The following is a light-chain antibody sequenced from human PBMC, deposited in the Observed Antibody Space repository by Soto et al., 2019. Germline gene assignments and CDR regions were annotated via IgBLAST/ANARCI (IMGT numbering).Light chain of an antibody. J-gene: IGLJ1*01. CDR2: DVI. V-gene: IGLV2-11*01. Sequence: QSALIQPRSVSGSPGQSVTISCTGTSSDVGVYKYVSWYRQHPGKAPKLMIYDVITRPSGVPDRFSGSKSGNTASLTISGLRAEDEADYYCCSYAGDYTFVFGSGTKLT. CDR1: SSDVGVYKY. CDR3: CSYAGDYTFV.